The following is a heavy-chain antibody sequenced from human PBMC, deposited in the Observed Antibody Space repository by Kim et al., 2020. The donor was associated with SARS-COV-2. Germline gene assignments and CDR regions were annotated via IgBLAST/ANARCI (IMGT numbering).Heavy chain of an antibody. CDR1: GFTFSSYG. Sequence: GGSLRLSCAASGFTFSSYGMHWVRQAPGKGLEWVAVISYDGSNKYYADSVKGRFTISRDNSKNTLYLQMNSLRAEDTAVYYCAKDIKGVNYYDSSGFDYWGQGTLVTVSS. J-gene: IGHJ4*02. V-gene: IGHV3-30*18. D-gene: IGHD3-22*01. CDR3: AKDIKGVNYYDSSGFDY. CDR2: ISYDGSNK.